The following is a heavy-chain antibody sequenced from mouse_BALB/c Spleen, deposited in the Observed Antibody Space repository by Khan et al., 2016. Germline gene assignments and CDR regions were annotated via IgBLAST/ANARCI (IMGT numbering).Heavy chain of an antibody. Sequence: DLVKPGASVKLSCKAAGYTFTSYWINWIKQRPGQGLEWIGRIAPGSGSTYYNEMFKGTATLTVDTSSSTAYIQLSSLSSEDSAVYFCARWYFDVWGAGTTVTVSS. J-gene: IGHJ1*01. CDR2: IAPGSGST. CDR3: ARWYFDV. V-gene: IGHV1S41*01. CDR1: GYTFTSYW.